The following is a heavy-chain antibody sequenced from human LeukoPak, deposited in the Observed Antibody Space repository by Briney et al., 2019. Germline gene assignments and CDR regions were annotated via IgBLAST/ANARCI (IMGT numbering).Heavy chain of an antibody. CDR3: ARTRGIAAAGTGFAY. J-gene: IGHJ4*02. CDR1: GGSISSGSHY. D-gene: IGHD6-13*01. V-gene: IGHV4-61*02. Sequence: SQTLSLTCTVSGGSISSGSHYWSWIRQPAGKGLEWIGRIYTSGSTDYNPSLKSRVTISVDTSKNQFSLKLSTVTAADTAVYSCARTRGIAAAGTGFAYWGQGTLVTVSS. CDR2: IYTSGST.